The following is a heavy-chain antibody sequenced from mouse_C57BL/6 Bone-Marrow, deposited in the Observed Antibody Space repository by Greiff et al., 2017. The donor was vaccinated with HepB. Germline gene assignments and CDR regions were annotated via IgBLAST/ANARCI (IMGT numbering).Heavy chain of an antibody. CDR1: GFTFSSYA. CDR3: ARDHNYGNLDY. Sequence: EVKLVESGGGLVKPGGSLKLSCAASGFTFSSYAMSWVRQTPEKRLEWVATISDGGSYTYYPDNVKGRFTISRDNAKNNLYLQMSHLKSEATAMYYCARDHNYGNLDYWGQGTTLTVSS. J-gene: IGHJ2*01. CDR2: ISDGGSYT. V-gene: IGHV5-4*01. D-gene: IGHD2-1*01.